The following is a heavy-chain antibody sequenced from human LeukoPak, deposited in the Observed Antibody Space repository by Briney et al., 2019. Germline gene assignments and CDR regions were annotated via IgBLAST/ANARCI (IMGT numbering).Heavy chain of an antibody. J-gene: IGHJ6*02. V-gene: IGHV3-23*01. D-gene: IGHD6-19*01. Sequence: GGSLRLSCAASGFTFSSYAMSWVRQAPGKGLEWVSAISGSGGSTYYADSVKGRFTISRDNSKNTLYLQMNSLRVEDTAVYYCAKDKAVAGQYYYYYYGMDVWGQGTTVTVSS. CDR3: AKDKAVAGQYYYYYYGMDV. CDR1: GFTFSSYA. CDR2: ISGSGGST.